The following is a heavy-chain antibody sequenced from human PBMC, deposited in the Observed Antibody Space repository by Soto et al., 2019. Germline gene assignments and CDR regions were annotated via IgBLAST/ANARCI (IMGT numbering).Heavy chain of an antibody. V-gene: IGHV3-48*03. CDR3: ARDRWFGELLYSHYYYYYGMDV. CDR1: GFTFSSYE. D-gene: IGHD3-10*01. CDR2: ISSSGSTI. J-gene: IGHJ6*02. Sequence: GGSLRLSCAASGFTFSSYEMNWVRQAPGKGLEWVSYISSSGSTIYYADSVKGRFTISRDNAKNSLYLQMNSLRAEDTAVYYCARDRWFGELLYSHYYYYYGMDVWGQGTTVTSP.